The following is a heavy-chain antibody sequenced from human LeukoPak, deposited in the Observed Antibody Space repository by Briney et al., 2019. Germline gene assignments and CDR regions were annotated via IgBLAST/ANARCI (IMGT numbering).Heavy chain of an antibody. CDR3: ARDLRVSWAYGMDV. V-gene: IGHV3-30*03. Sequence: PGRSLRLSCAASGFTFSSYGMHWVRQAPGKGLEWVAVISYDGSNKYYADSVKGRFTISRDNSKNTLYLQMNSLRAEDTAVYYCARDLRVSWAYGMDVWGKGTTVTVSS. D-gene: IGHD4-17*01. J-gene: IGHJ6*04. CDR1: GFTFSSYG. CDR2: ISYDGSNK.